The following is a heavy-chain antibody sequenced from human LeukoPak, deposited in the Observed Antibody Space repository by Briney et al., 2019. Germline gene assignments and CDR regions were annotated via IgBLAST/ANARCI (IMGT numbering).Heavy chain of an antibody. J-gene: IGHJ4*02. CDR1: GFTFSSYA. V-gene: IGHV3-23*01. D-gene: IGHD6-19*01. Sequence: GGSLRLSCAASGFTFSSYAMSWVRQAPGKGLEWVSAISGSGGSTYYADSVRGRFTISRDNSKNTLYLQMNSLRAEDTAVYYCAKDQWQWLVLDYWGQGTLVTVSS. CDR2: ISGSGGST. CDR3: AKDQWQWLVLDY.